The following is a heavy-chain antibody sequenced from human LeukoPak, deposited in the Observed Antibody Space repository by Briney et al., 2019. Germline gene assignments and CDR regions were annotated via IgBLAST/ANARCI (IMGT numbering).Heavy chain of an antibody. CDR3: ARDLGDSSSWSKVPFDY. V-gene: IGHV3-9*01. CDR1: GFTFDDYA. J-gene: IGHJ4*02. CDR2: ISWNSGSI. D-gene: IGHD6-13*01. Sequence: PGGSLRLSCAASGFTFDDYAMHWVRQAPGKGLEWVSGISWNSGSIGYVDSVKGRFTISRDNAKNSLYLQMNSLRAEDTAVYYCARDLGDSSSWSKVPFDYWGQGTLVTVSS.